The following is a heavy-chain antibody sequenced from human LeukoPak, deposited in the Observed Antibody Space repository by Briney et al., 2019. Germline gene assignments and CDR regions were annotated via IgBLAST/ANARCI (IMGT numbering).Heavy chain of an antibody. Sequence: GASVKVSCKASGGTFSSYAISWVRQAPGQGLEWMGRIIPIFGTANYAQKFQGRVTITTDESTSTAYMELSSLRSEDTAVYYCARDHYDFWSGYLQSPDYWGQGTLVTVSS. J-gene: IGHJ4*02. D-gene: IGHD3-3*01. V-gene: IGHV1-69*05. CDR2: IIPIFGTA. CDR1: GGTFSSYA. CDR3: ARDHYDFWSGYLQSPDY.